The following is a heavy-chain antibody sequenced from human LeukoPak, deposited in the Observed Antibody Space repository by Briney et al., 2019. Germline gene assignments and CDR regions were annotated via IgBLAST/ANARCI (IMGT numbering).Heavy chain of an antibody. Sequence: GGSLRLSCAASGFTFSNCAMSWVRRAPGKGLKWVSAISDSGGSTYYADSVKGRFTISRDNSRNTLCLQMNNLRAEDTAIYYCASQKEKFYDSSGNYWSQGTLVTVSS. V-gene: IGHV3-23*01. CDR2: ISDSGGST. CDR1: GFTFSNCA. J-gene: IGHJ4*02. CDR3: ASQKEKFYDSSGNY. D-gene: IGHD3-22*01.